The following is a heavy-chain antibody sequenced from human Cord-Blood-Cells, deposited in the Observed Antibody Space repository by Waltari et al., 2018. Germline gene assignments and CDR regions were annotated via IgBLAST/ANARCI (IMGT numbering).Heavy chain of an antibody. V-gene: IGHV4-34*01. D-gene: IGHD6-19*01. J-gene: IGHJ4*02. CDR1: GGSFSGYY. Sequence: QVQLQQWGAGLLTPSEPLSLTCAVYGGSFSGYYWSWIRQPPGKGLEWIGEINHSGSTNYNPSLKSRVTISVDTSKNQFSLKLSSVTAADTAVYYCARDIAVAGTGDWGQGTLVTISS. CDR2: INHSGST. CDR3: ARDIAVAGTGD.